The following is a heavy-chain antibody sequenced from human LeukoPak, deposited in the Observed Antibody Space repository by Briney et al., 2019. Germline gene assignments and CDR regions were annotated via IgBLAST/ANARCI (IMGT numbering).Heavy chain of an antibody. D-gene: IGHD2-2*01. V-gene: IGHV3-21*01. CDR2: ISSSSSYI. Sequence: GGSLRLSCAASGFTFSSYSMNWVRQAPGKGLEWVSSISSSSSYIYYADSVKGRFTISRDNAKNSLYLQMNSLRAEDTAVYYCAREGYCRSTSCYAGGGMDVWGQGTTVTVSS. J-gene: IGHJ6*02. CDR3: AREGYCRSTSCYAGGGMDV. CDR1: GFTFSSYS.